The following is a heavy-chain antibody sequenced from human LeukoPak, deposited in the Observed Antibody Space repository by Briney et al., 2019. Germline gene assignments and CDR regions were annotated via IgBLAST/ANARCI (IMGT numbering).Heavy chain of an antibody. CDR3: ARPRYCSGGSCYPNWFDP. CDR1: GGSFSGYY. V-gene: IGHV4-34*01. D-gene: IGHD2-15*01. CDR2: INHSGST. J-gene: IGHJ5*02. Sequence: PSETLPLTCAVYGGSFSGYYWSWIRQPPGKGLEWIGEINHSGSTNYNPSLKSRVTISVDTSKNQFSPKLSSVTAADTAVYYCARPRYCSGGSCYPNWFDPWGQGTLVTVSS.